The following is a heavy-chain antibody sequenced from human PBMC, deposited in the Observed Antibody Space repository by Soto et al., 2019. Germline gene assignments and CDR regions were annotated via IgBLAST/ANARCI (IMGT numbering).Heavy chain of an antibody. V-gene: IGHV3-30-3*01. CDR2: ISYDGSNK. J-gene: IGHJ4*02. CDR1: GFTFSSYA. Sequence: GGSLRLSCAASGFTFSSYAMHWVRQAPGKGLEWVAVISYDGSNKYYADSVKGRFTISRDNSKNTLYLEMNSLRAEDTAVYYCATLYSTFDYWGQGTLVTVS. CDR3: ATLYSTFDY. D-gene: IGHD6-13*01.